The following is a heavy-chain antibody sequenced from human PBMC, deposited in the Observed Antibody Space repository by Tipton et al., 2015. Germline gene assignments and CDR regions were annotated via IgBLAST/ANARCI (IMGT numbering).Heavy chain of an antibody. V-gene: IGHV4-59*12. CDR1: GGSISNYY. Sequence: TLSLTCTVSGGSISNYYWNWIRQPPGKGLEWIGYISYSGSPNYNPSLRSRVTMSVDRSKNQFSLKLTSVTAADTAVYYCARSGYTYGMDVWGQGTTVPVSS. CDR3: ARSGYTYGMDV. CDR2: ISYSGSP. J-gene: IGHJ6*02. D-gene: IGHD5-12*01.